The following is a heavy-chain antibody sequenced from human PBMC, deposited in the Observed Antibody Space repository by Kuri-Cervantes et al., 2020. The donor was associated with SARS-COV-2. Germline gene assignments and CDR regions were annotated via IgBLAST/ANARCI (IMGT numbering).Heavy chain of an antibody. CDR1: GITFSSYW. CDR2: ISSSSSYI. V-gene: IGHV3-21*01. D-gene: IGHD4-11*01. CDR3: ARVTTVTEGY. Sequence: GESLKISCAGSGITFSSYWMNWVRQAPGKGLEWVSSISSSSSYIYYADSVKGRFTISRDNAKNSLYLQMNSLRAEDTAVYYCARVTTVTEGYWGQGTLVTVSS. J-gene: IGHJ4*02.